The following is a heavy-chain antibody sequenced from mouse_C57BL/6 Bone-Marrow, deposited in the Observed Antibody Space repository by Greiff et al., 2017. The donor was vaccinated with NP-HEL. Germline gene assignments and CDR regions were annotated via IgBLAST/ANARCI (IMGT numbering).Heavy chain of an antibody. CDR3: TGGLGAWFAY. CDR2: IDPENGDT. Sequence: EVQVVESGAELVRPGASVKLSCTASGFNIKDDYMHWVKQRPEQGLEWIGWIDPENGDTEYASKFQGKATITADTSSNTAYLQLSSLTSEDTAVYYCTGGLGAWFAYWGQGTLVTVSA. V-gene: IGHV14-4*01. J-gene: IGHJ3*01. D-gene: IGHD2-4*01. CDR1: GFNIKDDY.